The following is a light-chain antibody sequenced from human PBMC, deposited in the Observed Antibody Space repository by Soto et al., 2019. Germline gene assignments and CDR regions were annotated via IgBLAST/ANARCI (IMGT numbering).Light chain of an antibody. V-gene: IGKV1-39*01. Sequence: DIQMTQSPSSLSASVGDRVTITCRASQSISSHLNWYQQRPGKAPNLLIYGASSLQSGVPSRFSGIGSGTDFTLTISSLQPDDFATYYCQQSYSRPLTFGGGTTVEIK. J-gene: IGKJ4*01. CDR2: GAS. CDR3: QQSYSRPLT. CDR1: QSISSH.